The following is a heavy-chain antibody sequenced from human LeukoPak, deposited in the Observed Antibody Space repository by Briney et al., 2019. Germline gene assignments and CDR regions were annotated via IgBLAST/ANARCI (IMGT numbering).Heavy chain of an antibody. CDR2: ISGSGGST. J-gene: IGHJ4*02. D-gene: IGHD2-8*01. CDR1: GFTFSSYA. Sequence: GGSLRLSCAASGFTFSSYAVSWVRQAPGKGQEWISSISGSGGSTYSADSVKGRFTISRDNSKNTLYLQMNSLRAEDTALYYCAKDRSCTNDICHGDFDYWGQGTLVTVSS. V-gene: IGHV3-23*01. CDR3: AKDRSCTNDICHGDFDY.